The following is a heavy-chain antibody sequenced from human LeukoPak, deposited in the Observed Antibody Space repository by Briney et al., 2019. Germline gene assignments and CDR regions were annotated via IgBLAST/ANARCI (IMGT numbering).Heavy chain of an antibody. CDR2: INPSGGST. Sequence: GASVKVSCKASGYTFTSYYMHWVRQAPGQGLEWMGIINPSGGSTSYAQKFQGRVTMTRDMSTSTVYMELSSLRSEDTALYYCATSSREGEDSSGWASFDYWGQGTLVTVSS. D-gene: IGHD6-19*01. CDR3: ATSSREGEDSSGWASFDY. V-gene: IGHV1-46*01. J-gene: IGHJ4*02. CDR1: GYTFTSYY.